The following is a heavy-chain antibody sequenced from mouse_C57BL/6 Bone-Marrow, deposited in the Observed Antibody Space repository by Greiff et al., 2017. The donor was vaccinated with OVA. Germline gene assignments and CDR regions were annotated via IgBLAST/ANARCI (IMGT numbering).Heavy chain of an antibody. J-gene: IGHJ4*01. CDR1: GYAFSSSW. CDR2: IYPGDGDT. D-gene: IGHD2-1*01. CDR3: ARGAVIYYGNFYAMDY. Sequence: QVQLQQSGPELVKPGASVKISCKASGYAFSSSWMNWVKQRPGKGLEWIGRIYPGDGDTNYNGKFKGKATLTADKSSSTAYMQLSSLTSEDSAVYFCARGAVIYYGNFYAMDYWGQGTSVTVSS. V-gene: IGHV1-82*01.